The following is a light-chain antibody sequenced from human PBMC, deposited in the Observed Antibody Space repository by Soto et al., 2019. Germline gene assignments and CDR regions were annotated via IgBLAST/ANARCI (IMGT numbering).Light chain of an antibody. CDR1: SSDVGGYNY. Sequence: QSVLTQPASVSGSPGQSITISCTGTSSDVGGYNYVSWYQQHPGKAPKLMIYEVSNRPSGVFNRFSGSKSGNTASLTISGLQAEGEADYYCSSYTSSSTRVFGGGTKLADL. J-gene: IGLJ3*02. CDR2: EVS. CDR3: SSYTSSSTRV. V-gene: IGLV2-14*01.